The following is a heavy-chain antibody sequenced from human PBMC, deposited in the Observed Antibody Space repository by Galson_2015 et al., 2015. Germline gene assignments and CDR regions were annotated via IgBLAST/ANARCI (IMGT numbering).Heavy chain of an antibody. CDR3: ARGGVGGYQLAEWGNWFDP. CDR1: GYSFTSYW. CDR2: IDPSDSYT. J-gene: IGHJ5*02. V-gene: IGHV5-10-1*01. Sequence: QSGAEVKKPGESLRISCKGSGYSFTSYWISWVRQMPGKGLEWMGRIDPSDSYTNYSPSFQGHVTISADKSISTAYLQWSSLKASDTAMYYCARGGVGGYQLAEWGNWFDPWGQGTLVTVSS. D-gene: IGHD2-2*01.